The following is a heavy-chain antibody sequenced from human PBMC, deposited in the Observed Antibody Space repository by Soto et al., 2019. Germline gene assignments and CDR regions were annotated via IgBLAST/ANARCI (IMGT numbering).Heavy chain of an antibody. CDR3: ATGYSSSAHFDY. D-gene: IGHD6-6*01. CDR2: IYYSGIT. J-gene: IGHJ4*02. CDR1: GGSISSYY. Sequence: SETLSLTCTVSGGSISSYYCSWIRQPPWKGLEWIGYIYYSGITNYNPSLKSRVTISVDTSKNQFSLKLSSVTAADTAVYYCATGYSSSAHFDYWGQGTLVTVSS. V-gene: IGHV4-59*01.